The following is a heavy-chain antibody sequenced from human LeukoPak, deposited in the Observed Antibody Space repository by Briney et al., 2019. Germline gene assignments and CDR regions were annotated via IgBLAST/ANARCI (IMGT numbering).Heavy chain of an antibody. J-gene: IGHJ4*02. CDR1: GGTFISYT. CDR3: AREEAAGAGTFGFDY. Sequence: SVKVSCKGSGGTFISYTISWVRQAPGQGLEWMGRIIPILGIANYAQMFQGRVTITADKSTSTAYMELSSLRSENTAVYYFAREEAAGAGTFGFDYWGQGTLVTVSS. V-gene: IGHV1-69*04. CDR2: IIPILGIA. D-gene: IGHD6-19*01.